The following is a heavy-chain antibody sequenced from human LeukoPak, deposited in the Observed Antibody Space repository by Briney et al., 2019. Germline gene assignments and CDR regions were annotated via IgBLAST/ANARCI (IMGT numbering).Heavy chain of an antibody. Sequence: SETLSLTCTVSGGSISSSSYYWGWVRQPPGKGLEWIGSINYSGSTYYNPSLKSRVTMSVDTSKNQFSLKLSSVTAADTAVYYCATVNYGSGSYFGPIWGQGTLVTVSS. CDR3: ATVNYGSGSYFGPI. CDR2: INYSGST. J-gene: IGHJ4*02. CDR1: GGSISSSSYY. V-gene: IGHV4-39*07. D-gene: IGHD3-10*01.